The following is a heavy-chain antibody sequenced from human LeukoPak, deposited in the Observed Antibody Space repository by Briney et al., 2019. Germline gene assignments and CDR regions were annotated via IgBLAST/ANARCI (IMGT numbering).Heavy chain of an antibody. CDR1: GFTVSSNY. Sequence: GGSLRLSCAASGFTVSSNYMSWARQAPGKGLEWVSVIYSGGSTYYADSVKGRFTISRDNSKNTLYLQMNSLRAEDTAVYYCARAAGRSGYDYWGQGTLVTVSS. J-gene: IGHJ4*02. D-gene: IGHD3-22*01. CDR3: ARAAGRSGYDY. CDR2: IYSGGST. V-gene: IGHV3-66*01.